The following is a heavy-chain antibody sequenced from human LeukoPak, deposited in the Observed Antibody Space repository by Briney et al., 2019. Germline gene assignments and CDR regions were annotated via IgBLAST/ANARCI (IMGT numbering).Heavy chain of an antibody. D-gene: IGHD6-13*01. CDR1: GYTFTSYD. Sequence: GASVKVSCKASGYTFTSYDINWVRQATGQGLAWMGWMNPNSGNTGYGQKFQGRVTITRNTSISTAYMELSSLRSEDTAVYYCAREGYSSSSDAFDIWGQGTMVTVSS. V-gene: IGHV1-8*03. J-gene: IGHJ3*02. CDR3: AREGYSSSSDAFDI. CDR2: MNPNSGNT.